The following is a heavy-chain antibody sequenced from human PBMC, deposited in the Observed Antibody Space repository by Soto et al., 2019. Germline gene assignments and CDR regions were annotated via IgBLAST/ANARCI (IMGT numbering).Heavy chain of an antibody. D-gene: IGHD6-13*01. CDR3: ARPFIAAAGTGRDWFDP. Sequence: QVQLVQSGAEVKKPGASVKVSCKASGYTFTSYAMHWVRQAPGQRLEWMGWINAGNGNTKYSQKVQGRVTITRDTSASTAYMELSSLRSEDTAVYYCARPFIAAAGTGRDWFDPWGQGTLVTVSS. CDR2: INAGNGNT. CDR1: GYTFTSYA. J-gene: IGHJ5*02. V-gene: IGHV1-3*01.